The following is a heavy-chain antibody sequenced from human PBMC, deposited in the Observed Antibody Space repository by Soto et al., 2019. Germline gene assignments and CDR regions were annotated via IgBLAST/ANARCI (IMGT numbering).Heavy chain of an antibody. CDR2: IIPIFGTA. D-gene: IGHD2-15*01. Sequence: QVQLVQSGAEVKKPGSSVKVSCKASGGTFSSYAISWVRQAPGQGLEWMGGIIPIFGTANYAQKFQGRVTITADESTSTAYMELSSLRSEDTAVYYCAGDEGGCSGGSCYSPYNWFDPWGQGTLVTVSS. J-gene: IGHJ5*02. CDR3: AGDEGGCSGGSCYSPYNWFDP. V-gene: IGHV1-69*12. CDR1: GGTFSSYA.